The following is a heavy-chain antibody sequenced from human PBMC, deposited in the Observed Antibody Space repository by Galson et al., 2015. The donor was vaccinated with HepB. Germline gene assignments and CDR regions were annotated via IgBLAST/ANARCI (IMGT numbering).Heavy chain of an antibody. D-gene: IGHD6-13*01. CDR1: GFTFSSYG. J-gene: IGHJ4*02. CDR3: AFGLAAAGGPY. CDR2: ISYDGGNK. Sequence: SLRLSCAASGFTFSSYGMHWVRQAPGKGLEWVAVISYDGGNKFYADPVKGRFTISRDNSKNTLYLQMSSLRVEDTAVYYCAFGLAAAGGPYWGQGTLVTVSS. V-gene: IGHV3-30*03.